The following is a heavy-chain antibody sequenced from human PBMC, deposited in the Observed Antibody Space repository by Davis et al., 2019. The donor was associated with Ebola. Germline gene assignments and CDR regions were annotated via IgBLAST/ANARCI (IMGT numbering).Heavy chain of an antibody. J-gene: IGHJ4*02. Sequence: GVLRLSCAVSGFAFSNAWMNWVRQAPGKGLEWVGRIKRKADGGTTDHAAPVKGRFTISREDSKNTLYLQMNSLKTEDTAVYYCTTVGGYIYGQRDYWGQGALVTVSS. V-gene: IGHV3-15*07. CDR3: TTVGGYIYGQRDY. D-gene: IGHD5-18*01. CDR1: GFAFSNAW. CDR2: IKRKADGGTT.